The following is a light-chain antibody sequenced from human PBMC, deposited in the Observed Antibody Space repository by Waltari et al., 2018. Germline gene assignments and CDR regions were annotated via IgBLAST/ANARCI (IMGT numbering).Light chain of an antibody. V-gene: IGKV3-20*01. Sequence: EIVLTQSPGTLSLSPGERATLSCWASQSVGKYLAWYQQKPGQAPRLLIYHTSNRATGIPDRFSGRGSGTDFSLTISRLEPEDFAVYYCQHYVRLPATFGQGTKVEI. CDR3: QHYVRLPAT. CDR1: QSVGKY. J-gene: IGKJ1*01. CDR2: HTS.